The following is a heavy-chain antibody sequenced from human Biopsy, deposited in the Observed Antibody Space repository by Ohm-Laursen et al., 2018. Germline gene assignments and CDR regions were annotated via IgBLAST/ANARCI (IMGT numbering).Heavy chain of an antibody. CDR2: IKSDGLII. D-gene: IGHD2-2*01. J-gene: IGHJ6*02. CDR3: ARESALKWYQSLSYFNGMDV. Sequence: SLRLSCSASGFGFDTSWMYWVRQAPGKGLDWVSLIKSDGLIISYADSVKGRFTISRDSAKNSLFLHMNSLRAEDTAVYYCARESALKWYQSLSYFNGMDVWGQGTTVTVSS. V-gene: IGHV3-74*01. CDR1: GFGFDTSW.